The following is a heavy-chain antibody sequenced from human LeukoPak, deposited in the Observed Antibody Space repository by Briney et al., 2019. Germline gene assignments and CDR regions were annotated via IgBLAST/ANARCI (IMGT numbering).Heavy chain of an antibody. V-gene: IGHV3-23*01. CDR2: ISGNGGST. CDR1: GFTFSNYA. Sequence: GGSLRLSCAASGFTFSNYAMIWVRQAPGKGLEWVSAISGNGGSTYYADSVKGRFTISRDNSKNTLYLQMNSLRAEDTAVYYWARVGYSSSWTLDYWGQGTLVTVSS. CDR3: ARVGYSSSWTLDY. D-gene: IGHD6-13*01. J-gene: IGHJ4*02.